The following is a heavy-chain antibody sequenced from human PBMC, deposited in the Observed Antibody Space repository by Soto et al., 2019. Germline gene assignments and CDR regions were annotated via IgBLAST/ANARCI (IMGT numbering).Heavy chain of an antibody. CDR3: AKVLSGDYYYYYYGMDV. D-gene: IGHD5-12*01. CDR1: GFTFSSYA. J-gene: IGHJ6*02. CDR2: ISGSGGST. Sequence: EVQLLESGGGLVQPGGSLRLSCAASGFTFSSYAMSWVRQAPGKGLEWVSAISGSGGSTYYADSVKGRFTISRDNSKSTLYLQMNSLRAEDTAVYYCAKVLSGDYYYYYYGMDVWGQGTTVTVSS. V-gene: IGHV3-23*01.